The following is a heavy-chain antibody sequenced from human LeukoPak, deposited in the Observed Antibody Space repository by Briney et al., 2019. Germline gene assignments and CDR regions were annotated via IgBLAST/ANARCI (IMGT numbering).Heavy chain of an antibody. CDR1: GGSISSSNW. CDR2: IYHSGST. V-gene: IGHV4-4*02. CDR3: ARDRGYYDSSGYSVNFDY. Sequence: SETLSLTCAVSGGSISSSNWWSWVRQPPGKGLEWIGEIYHSGSTNYNPSLKSRVTISVDKPKNQFSLKLSSVTAADTAVYYCARDRGYYDSSGYSVNFDYWGQGTLVTVSS. D-gene: IGHD3-22*01. J-gene: IGHJ4*02.